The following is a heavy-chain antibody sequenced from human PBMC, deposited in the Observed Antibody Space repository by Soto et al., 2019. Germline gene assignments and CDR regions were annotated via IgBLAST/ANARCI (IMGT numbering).Heavy chain of an antibody. CDR1: GFIFENFG. J-gene: IGHJ5*02. D-gene: IGHD3-9*01. Sequence: PGGSLRLSCAASGFIFENFGMSWVRQAPGKGLEWISSISGSGFKKYYADSVKGRFTISRDNSKNTLYLQMNSLRAEDTAVYYCAKDGTGRSPNWFDPWGQGTLVTVSS. CDR2: ISGSGFKK. V-gene: IGHV3-23*01. CDR3: AKDGTGRSPNWFDP.